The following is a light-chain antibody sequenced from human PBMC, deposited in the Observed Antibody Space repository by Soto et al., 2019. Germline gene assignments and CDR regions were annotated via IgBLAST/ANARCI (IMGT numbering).Light chain of an antibody. J-gene: IGLJ3*02. Sequence: QSVLTQPPSASGSPGQSVTISCTGTSSDVGYYNYVSWYEQHPGKAPKLIIFDVSKRPSGVPDRFSGSKSGNTASLTVSGLQTEDEADYYCSSYAGWINWVFGGGTKLTVL. CDR1: SSDVGYYNY. CDR2: DVS. CDR3: SSYAGWINWV. V-gene: IGLV2-8*01.